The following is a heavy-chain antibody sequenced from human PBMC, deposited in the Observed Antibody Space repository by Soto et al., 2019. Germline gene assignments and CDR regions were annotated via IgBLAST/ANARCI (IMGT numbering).Heavy chain of an antibody. D-gene: IGHD1-1*01. J-gene: IGHJ4*02. CDR1: GFTFSSYS. CDR3: ARGDNWNDEASDY. V-gene: IGHV3-30*03. CDR2: ITNDKNNK. Sequence: PGGSLRLSCAASGFTFSSYSISWIRQAQGKGLEWVACITNDKNNKHYADSVKGRFTISRDNSKSTLYLQMNSLRAEDTAVYYCARGDNWNDEASDYWGQGTLVTVSS.